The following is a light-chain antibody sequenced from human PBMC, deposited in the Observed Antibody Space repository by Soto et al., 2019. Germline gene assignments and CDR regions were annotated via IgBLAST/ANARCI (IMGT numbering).Light chain of an antibody. Sequence: EIVMTQSPATLSVSPGERATLSCRASESVSSNLAWYQQIPGQAPRLLIYGASTRATGIPDRFSGSGSGTELTLTISSLQSEDFAVYYCQQYINWPPWTFGQGTKVEIK. V-gene: IGKV3-15*01. J-gene: IGKJ1*01. CDR3: QQYINWPPWT. CDR1: ESVSSN. CDR2: GAS.